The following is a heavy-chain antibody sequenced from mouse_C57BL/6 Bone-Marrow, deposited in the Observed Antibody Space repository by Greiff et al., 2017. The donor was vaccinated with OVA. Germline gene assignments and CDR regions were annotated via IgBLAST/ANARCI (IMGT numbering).Heavy chain of an antibody. D-gene: IGHD2-3*01. CDR1: GFTFSDYG. Sequence: DVKLVESGGGLVKPGGSLKLSCAASGFTFSDYGMHWVRQAPEKGLEWVAYISSGSSTIYYADTVKGRFTISRDNAKNTLFLQMTSLRSEDTAMYYCADDGYYPSWFAYWGQGTLVTVSA. J-gene: IGHJ3*01. CDR2: ISSGSSTI. CDR3: ADDGYYPSWFAY. V-gene: IGHV5-17*01.